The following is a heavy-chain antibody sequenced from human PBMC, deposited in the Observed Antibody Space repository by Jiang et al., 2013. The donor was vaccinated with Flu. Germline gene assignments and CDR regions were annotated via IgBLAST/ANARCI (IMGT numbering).Heavy chain of an antibody. V-gene: IGHV4-39*01. CDR1: GGSISSSSYY. J-gene: IGHJ6*02. Sequence: KPSETLSLTCTVSGGSISSSSYYWGWIRQPPGKGLEWIGSIYYSGSTYYNPSLKSRVTISVDTSKNQFSLKLSSVTAADTAVYYCARTDSGSYPYYYGMDVWGQGTTVTVSS. CDR2: IYYSGST. D-gene: IGHD1-26*01. CDR3: ARTDSGSYPYYYGMDV.